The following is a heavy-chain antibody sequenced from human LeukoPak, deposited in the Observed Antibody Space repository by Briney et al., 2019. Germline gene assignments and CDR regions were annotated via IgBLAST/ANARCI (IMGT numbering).Heavy chain of an antibody. CDR1: GFTFSSYA. V-gene: IGHV3-23*01. CDR3: AKDRSRMGSYSVGFDY. J-gene: IGHJ4*02. D-gene: IGHD1-26*01. Sequence: GGSLRLSCAASGFTFSSYAMSWVRQAPGKGLEWVSAISGSGGSTYYADSGKGRFTISRDNSKNTLYLQRNSLRAEDTAVYYCAKDRSRMGSYSVGFDYWGQGTLVTVSS. CDR2: ISGSGGST.